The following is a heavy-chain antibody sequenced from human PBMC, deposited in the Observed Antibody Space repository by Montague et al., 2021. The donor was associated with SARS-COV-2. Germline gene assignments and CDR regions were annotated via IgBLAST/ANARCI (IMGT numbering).Heavy chain of an antibody. D-gene: IGHD1-26*01. CDR3: ARGRGSYIDY. CDR2: ISTSSDII. CDR1: GFTFTSYS. Sequence: SLRLSCAASGFTFTSYSMSLFRQAPVAGLEWVSFISTSSDIIIYRDSVKGRFTISRDNAKNSVYLQMNSLRDEDTALYYCARGRGSYIDYWGQGTLVSVSS. J-gene: IGHJ4*02. V-gene: IGHV3-48*02.